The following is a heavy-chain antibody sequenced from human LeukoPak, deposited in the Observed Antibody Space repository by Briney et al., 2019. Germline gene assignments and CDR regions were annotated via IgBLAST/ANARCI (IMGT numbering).Heavy chain of an antibody. D-gene: IGHD6-19*01. J-gene: IGHJ4*02. Sequence: PGGSLRLSCAASGFTFSSYGMHWVRQAPGKGLEWVSYISSSSSTIYYADSVKGRFTISRDNAKNSLYLQMNSLRAEDTAVYYCARAGDSSGWSEIDYWGQGTLVTVSS. CDR1: GFTFSSYG. CDR3: ARAGDSSGWSEIDY. CDR2: ISSSSSTI. V-gene: IGHV3-48*01.